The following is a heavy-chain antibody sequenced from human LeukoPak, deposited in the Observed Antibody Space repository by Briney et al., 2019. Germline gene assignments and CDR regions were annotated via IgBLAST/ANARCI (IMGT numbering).Heavy chain of an antibody. J-gene: IGHJ4*02. CDR2: ISSSSSYT. V-gene: IGHV3-11*06. Sequence: KPGGSLRLSCAASGFTFSDYYMSWIRQAPGKGLEWVSYISSSSSYTNYADSVKGRFTISRDNAKNSLYLQMNSLRAEDTAVYYCARGQAYIAGPPYYFDYWGQGTLVTVSS. CDR3: ARGQAYIAGPPYYFDY. D-gene: IGHD6-13*01. CDR1: GFTFSDYY.